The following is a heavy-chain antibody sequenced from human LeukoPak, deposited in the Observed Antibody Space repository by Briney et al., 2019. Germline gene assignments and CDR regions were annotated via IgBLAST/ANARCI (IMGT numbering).Heavy chain of an antibody. V-gene: IGHV3-30*02. CDR1: GLTYG. Sequence: PGGSLRLSCATSGLTYGIHWVRQAPGKGLEWVSFVQNNGNDKYYADSVKGRFSVSRDSSKSTVYLQMNSLRVEDTAVYYCATDFWFYNSHATWGQGTLVTVSS. D-gene: IGHD5-24*01. CDR2: VQNNGNDK. CDR3: ATDFWFYNSHAT. J-gene: IGHJ4*02.